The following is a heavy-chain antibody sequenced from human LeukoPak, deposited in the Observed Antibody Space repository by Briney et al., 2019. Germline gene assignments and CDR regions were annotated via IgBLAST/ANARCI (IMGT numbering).Heavy chain of an antibody. Sequence: GGSLRLSCAASGFTFSNYAMSWVRQAPGKGLQWVSAITGSGDSTYYADSVKGRFTISRDNSRNTLYLQMNSLRAEDTALYYCAKGFSAYSGSSLDSWGQGTLVTVSS. V-gene: IGHV3-23*01. J-gene: IGHJ4*02. D-gene: IGHD1-26*01. CDR3: AKGFSAYSGSSLDS. CDR2: ITGSGDST. CDR1: GFTFSNYA.